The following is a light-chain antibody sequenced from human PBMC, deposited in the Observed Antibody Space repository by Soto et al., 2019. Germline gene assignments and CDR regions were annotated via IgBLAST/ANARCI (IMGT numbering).Light chain of an antibody. Sequence: QSALTQPASVSGSPGQSITISCTGTSSDVGSYNLVSWYQQHPDKAPKLMIYEGSKRPSGVSYRFSGSKSGNTASLTISGLQAEDEADYYCCSYAGSSTVFGGGTKVTVL. CDR1: SSDVGSYNL. V-gene: IGLV2-23*01. J-gene: IGLJ2*01. CDR3: CSYAGSSTV. CDR2: EGS.